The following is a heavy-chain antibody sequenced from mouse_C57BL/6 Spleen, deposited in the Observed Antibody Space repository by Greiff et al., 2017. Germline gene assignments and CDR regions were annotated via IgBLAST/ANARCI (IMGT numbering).Heavy chain of an antibody. J-gene: IGHJ4*01. CDR1: GYTFTSYW. Sequence: VKLQQPGAELVRPGSSVKLSCKASGYTFTSYWMDWVKQRPGQGLEWIGNIYPSDSETHYNQKFKDKATLTVDKSSSTAYMQLSSLTSEDSAVYCCARGDAMDYWGQGTSVTVSS. V-gene: IGHV1-61*01. CDR2: IYPSDSET. CDR3: ARGDAMDY.